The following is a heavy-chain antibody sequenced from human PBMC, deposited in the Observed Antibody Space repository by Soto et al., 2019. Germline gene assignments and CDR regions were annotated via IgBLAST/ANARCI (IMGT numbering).Heavy chain of an antibody. V-gene: IGHV4-39*01. CDR1: GGYISSGCDY. D-gene: IGHD2-21*02. CDR3: ARHPPPPYCGGDCYPDVFDV. Sequence: SVTLSLTCTVSGGYISSGCDYWGWNHQPPGKGLEWVGTIYYTVTTFYNPSLKSRVSISVDTSKNQFSLKLNSVTAADTAVYYCARHPPPPYCGGDCYPDVFDVWGQGTLVTVSS. CDR2: IYYTVTT. J-gene: IGHJ3*01.